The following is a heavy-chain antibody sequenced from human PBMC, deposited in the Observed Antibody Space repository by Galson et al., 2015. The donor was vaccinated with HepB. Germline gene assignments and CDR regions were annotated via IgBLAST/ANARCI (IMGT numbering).Heavy chain of an antibody. CDR3: ARDPPEYSNEGDGMDV. D-gene: IGHD6-6*01. J-gene: IGHJ6*02. Sequence: SLRLSCAASGFTFRFYSMNWVRQAPGKGLEWVSSISSSSSYIYYADSVKGRFTISRDNAKNSLYLQMNSLRAEDTAVYYCARDPPEYSNEGDGMDVWGQGTTVTVSS. V-gene: IGHV3-21*01. CDR1: GFTFRFYS. CDR2: ISSSSSYI.